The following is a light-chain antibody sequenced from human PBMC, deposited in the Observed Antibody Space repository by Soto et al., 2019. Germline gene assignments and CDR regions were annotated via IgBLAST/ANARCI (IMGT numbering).Light chain of an antibody. CDR3: QQYYSTPLT. CDR1: QSVLYSSNNKNY. Sequence: DIVMTQSPDSLAVSLGERATINCKSSQSVLYSSNNKNYLAWYQQKPGQPPKLLIYWASTRESGVPDRFSGSGSGTDFPITISSLQAEETSVSSWQQYYSTPLTFGGGTTVEIK. CDR2: WAS. J-gene: IGKJ4*01. V-gene: IGKV4-1*01.